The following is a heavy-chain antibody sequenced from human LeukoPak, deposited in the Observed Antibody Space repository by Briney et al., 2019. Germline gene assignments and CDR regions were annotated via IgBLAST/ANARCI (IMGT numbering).Heavy chain of an antibody. CDR2: IYYSGST. V-gene: IGHV4-59*01. CDR1: GSSISSYY. J-gene: IGHJ4*02. Sequence: SETLSLTCTVSGSSISSYYWSWIRQPPGKGLEWIGYIYYSGSTNYNPSLKSRVTISVDTSKNQFSLKLSSVTAADTAVYYCVVLPAYWGQGTLVTVSS. CDR3: VVLPAY. D-gene: IGHD3-16*02.